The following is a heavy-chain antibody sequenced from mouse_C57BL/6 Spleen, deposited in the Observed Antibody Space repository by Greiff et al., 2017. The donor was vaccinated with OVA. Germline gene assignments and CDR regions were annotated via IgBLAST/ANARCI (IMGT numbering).Heavy chain of an antibody. D-gene: IGHD2-14*01. CDR2: IYPGDGDT. Sequence: QVQLKESGAELVKPGASVKISCKASGYAFSSYWMNWVKQRPGKGLEWIGQIYPGDGDTNYNGKFKGKATLTADKSSSTAYMQLSSLTSEDSAVYFCARKVPPGAMDYWGQGTSVTVSS. CDR1: GYAFSSYW. V-gene: IGHV1-80*01. CDR3: ARKVPPGAMDY. J-gene: IGHJ4*01.